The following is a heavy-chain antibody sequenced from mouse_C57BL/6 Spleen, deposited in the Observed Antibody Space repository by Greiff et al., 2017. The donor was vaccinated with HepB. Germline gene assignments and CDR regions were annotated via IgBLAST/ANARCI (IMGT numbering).Heavy chain of an antibody. CDR1: GFTFSSYA. V-gene: IGHV5-9-1*02. J-gene: IGHJ4*01. CDR2: ISSGGDYI. CDR3: TREATTVVRGNYAMDY. Sequence: EVQVVESGEGLVKPGGSLKLSCAASGFTFSSYAMSWVRQTPEKRLEWVAYISSGGDYIYYADTVKGRFTISRDNARNTLYLQMSSLKSEDTAMYYCTREATTVVRGNYAMDYWGQGTSVTVSS. D-gene: IGHD1-1*01.